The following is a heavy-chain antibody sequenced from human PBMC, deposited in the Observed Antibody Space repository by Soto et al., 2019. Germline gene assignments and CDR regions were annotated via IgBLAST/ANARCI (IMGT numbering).Heavy chain of an antibody. CDR1: GFTFSSHA. CDR3: AKGAWVGTYDS. J-gene: IGHJ4*02. V-gene: IGHV3-23*01. D-gene: IGHD3-16*01. CDR2: ISGGGGST. Sequence: GGSLRLSCAASGFTFSSHAMSWVRQAPGKGLEWVSAISGGGGSTYYADSVRGRLTISRDDSKNTLFLELRSLRVDDTAVYYCAKGAWVGTYDSWGQGTVVTVSS.